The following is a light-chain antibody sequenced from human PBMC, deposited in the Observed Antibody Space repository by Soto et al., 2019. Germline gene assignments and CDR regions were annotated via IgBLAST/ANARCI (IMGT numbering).Light chain of an antibody. J-gene: IGKJ2*01. CDR3: QQYGSSRDT. Sequence: EIVLTQSPGTLPLSPGERATLSCRASQTVAGNSLAWYQQKPGQAPRLLMYGASNRTAVIPDRFSGSGSGTVFTLTISRLEPEEFAVYYCQQYGSSRDTFGQGTKLEIK. CDR1: QTVAGNS. V-gene: IGKV3-20*01. CDR2: GAS.